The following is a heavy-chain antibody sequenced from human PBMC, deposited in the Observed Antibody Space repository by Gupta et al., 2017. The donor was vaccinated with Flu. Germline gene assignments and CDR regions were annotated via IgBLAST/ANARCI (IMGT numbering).Heavy chain of an antibody. CDR3: ARELEYDMVFGY. V-gene: IGHV3-64*01. J-gene: IGHJ4*02. D-gene: IGHD3-9*01. CDR2: ISSNGGST. Sequence: EVQRVESGGGLVQPGGSLILSCAASGFTFSSYAMHWVRQAPGKGLEYVSAISSNGGSTYYANSVKGRFTISRDNSKNTLYLQMGSLRAEDMAVYYCARELEYDMVFGYWGQGTLVTVSS. CDR1: GFTFSSYA.